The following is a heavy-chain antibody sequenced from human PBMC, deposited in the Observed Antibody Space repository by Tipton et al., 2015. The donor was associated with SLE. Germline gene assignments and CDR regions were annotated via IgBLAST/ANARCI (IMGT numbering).Heavy chain of an antibody. V-gene: IGHV4-34*01. D-gene: IGHD6-13*01. CDR3: ARGLIAEALVSGYFDY. CDR2: INHSGST. CDR1: GGSFSGYY. J-gene: IGHJ4*02. Sequence: TLSLTCAVYGGSFSGYYWSWIRQPPGKGLEWIGEINHSGSTNYNPSLKSRVTISVDTSKNQFSLKLSSVTAADTAVYYCARGLIAEALVSGYFDYWGQGTLVSVSS.